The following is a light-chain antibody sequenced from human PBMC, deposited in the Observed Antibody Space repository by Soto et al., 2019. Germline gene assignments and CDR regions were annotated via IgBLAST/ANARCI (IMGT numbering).Light chain of an antibody. CDR2: NND. CDR1: GSNIGPNY. Sequence: QSVLTQPPSASGTPGQRVTMSCSGSGSNIGPNYVYWFQQFPGTAPKLLIYNNDQRPSGVPDRFSGSKSGTSASLDISGLRSEDEAAYFCQSFDSTLSGSKVFGGGTKVTVL. CDR3: QSFDSTLSGSKV. J-gene: IGLJ3*02. V-gene: IGLV1-47*02.